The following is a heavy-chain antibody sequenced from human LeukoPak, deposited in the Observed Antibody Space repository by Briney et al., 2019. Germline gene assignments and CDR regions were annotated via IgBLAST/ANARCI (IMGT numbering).Heavy chain of an antibody. CDR1: GFTFSSYW. CDR3: VRGGESTWS. D-gene: IGHD2-15*01. CDR2: INNDGSGT. Sequence: GGSLRPSCAASGFTFSSYWMHWVRQAPGKGPVWVSRINNDGSGTTYADSVKGRFTISRDDAKNTLYLQMNSLRAEDTAVYYCVRGGESTWSWGQGTLVTVSS. V-gene: IGHV3-74*01. J-gene: IGHJ5*02.